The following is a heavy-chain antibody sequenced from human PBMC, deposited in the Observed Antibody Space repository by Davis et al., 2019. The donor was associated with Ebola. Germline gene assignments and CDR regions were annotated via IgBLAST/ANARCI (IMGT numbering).Heavy chain of an antibody. J-gene: IGHJ4*02. CDR2: TYYNSKWYH. CDR1: GDSVSSGG. CDR3: ARGWLRTGFDS. Sequence: PSETLSLTCAISGDSVSSGGWNWIRQSPSRGLEWLGRTYYNSKWYHDYAVSVKSRINIKPDTSKNQLALQLNSLTPEDTAVYYCARGWLRTGFDSWGQGTLVTVSS. D-gene: IGHD5-12*01. V-gene: IGHV6-1*01.